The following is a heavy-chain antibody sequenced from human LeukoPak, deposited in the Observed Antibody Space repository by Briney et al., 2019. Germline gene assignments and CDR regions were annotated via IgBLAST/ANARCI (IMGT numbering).Heavy chain of an antibody. Sequence: SETLSLTCAVYGGSFSGYYWSWIRQPPGKGLEWIGEINHSGSTNYNPSLKSRVTISVDTSKSQFSLKLSSVTAADTAVYYCARGYCSSTSCYRSDYWGQGTLVTVSS. J-gene: IGHJ4*02. CDR3: ARGYCSSTSCYRSDY. V-gene: IGHV4-34*01. CDR2: INHSGST. D-gene: IGHD2-2*02. CDR1: GGSFSGYY.